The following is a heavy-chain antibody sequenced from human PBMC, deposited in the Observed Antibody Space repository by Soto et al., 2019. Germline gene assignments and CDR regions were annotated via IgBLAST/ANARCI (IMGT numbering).Heavy chain of an antibody. V-gene: IGHV4-4*02. J-gene: IGHJ5*01. CDR3: ARDGGQWLQSGGGWFDS. CDR2: IFHSGAT. Sequence: QVQLQESGPGLVKPSGTLSLTCAVSGDSISIFHWWPWLRQSPGRGLAWIGEIFHSGATTYNPSLKSRVTISADKSTTPFSLKLTSVTAADPAVYYCARDGGQWLQSGGGWFDSWGQGIRVIVSS. D-gene: IGHD6-19*01. CDR1: GDSISIFHW.